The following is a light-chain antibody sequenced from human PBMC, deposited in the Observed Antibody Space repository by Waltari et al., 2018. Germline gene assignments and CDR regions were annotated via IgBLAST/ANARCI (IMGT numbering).Light chain of an antibody. V-gene: IGLV3-19*01. CDR3: HSPDPFFTRV. Sequence: SSELTQDPTVSVALGQTVRITCQGDSLRRSYPSWYQQRPGQAPILVLYGQDSRPSGIPDRFSGSISANTASLTITGAQAEDEADYYCHSPDPFFTRVFGGGTRLTV. CDR2: GQD. J-gene: IGLJ3*02. CDR1: SLRRSY.